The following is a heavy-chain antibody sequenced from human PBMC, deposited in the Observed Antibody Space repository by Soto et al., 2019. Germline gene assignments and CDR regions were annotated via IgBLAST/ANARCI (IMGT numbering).Heavy chain of an antibody. CDR3: AKPGGDCSSTSCYRY. Sequence: GGSLRFSCAASGFTFSSYAMSWVRQAPGKGREWVSAISGSGGSTYYADSVKGRFTISRDNTKNTLYLQMNSLRAEDTAVYYCAKPGGDCSSTSCYRYWGQGTLVTVS. CDR1: GFTFSSYA. J-gene: IGHJ4*02. V-gene: IGHV3-23*01. CDR2: ISGSGGST. D-gene: IGHD2-2*02.